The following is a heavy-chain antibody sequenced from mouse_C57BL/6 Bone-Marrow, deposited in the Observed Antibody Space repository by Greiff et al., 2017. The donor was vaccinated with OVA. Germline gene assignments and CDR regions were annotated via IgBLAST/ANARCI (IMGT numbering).Heavy chain of an antibody. CDR2: IDPSDSET. J-gene: IGHJ4*01. D-gene: IGHD2-3*01. CDR3: ALCYDGSPELAMDY. Sequence: QVQLQQPGAELVRPGSSVKLSCKASGYTFTSYWMHWVKQRPIQGLEWIGNIDPSDSETHYNQKFKDKATLTVDKSSSTAYMQLSSLTSEDSAGDDVALCYDGSPELAMDYWGQGTSVTVSS. CDR1: GYTFTSYW. V-gene: IGHV1-52*01.